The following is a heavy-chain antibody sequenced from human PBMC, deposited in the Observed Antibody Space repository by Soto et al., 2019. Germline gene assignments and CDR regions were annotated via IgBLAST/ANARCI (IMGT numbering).Heavy chain of an antibody. D-gene: IGHD3-22*01. V-gene: IGHV3-9*01. Sequence: EVQLVESGGGLVQPGRSLRLSCAASGFTFDDYAMHWVRQAPGKGLEWVSGISWNSGSIGYADSVKGRFTISRDNAKNSLYLQMNSLRGEDTALYYCAKDNYYDSSGYYYGAFDIWGQGTMVTVSS. CDR2: ISWNSGSI. J-gene: IGHJ3*02. CDR1: GFTFDDYA. CDR3: AKDNYYDSSGYYYGAFDI.